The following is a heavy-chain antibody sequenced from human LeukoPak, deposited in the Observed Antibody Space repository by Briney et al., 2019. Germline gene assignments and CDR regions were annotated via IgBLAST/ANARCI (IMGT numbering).Heavy chain of an antibody. J-gene: IGHJ6*03. D-gene: IGHD2-15*01. CDR2: IYYSGST. Sequence: SETLSLTCTVSGGSISSSSYYWGWIRQPPGKGLEWIGSIYYSGSTYYNPSLKSRVTISVDTSKNQFSLKLSSVTTADTAVYYCARNGRRRWWGGCFYVGVWGKGTTVTISS. CDR3: ARNGRRRWWGGCFYVGV. CDR1: GGSISSSSYY. V-gene: IGHV4-39*01.